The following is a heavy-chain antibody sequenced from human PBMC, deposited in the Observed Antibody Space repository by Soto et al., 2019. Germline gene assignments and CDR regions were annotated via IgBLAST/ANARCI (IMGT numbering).Heavy chain of an antibody. CDR2: IYYSGST. CDR1: GGSISSGGYY. CDR3: ARNTYYYDSSGLYYFDY. D-gene: IGHD3-22*01. J-gene: IGHJ4*02. Sequence: PSETLSLTCTVSGGSISSGGYYWSWIREHPGKGLEWIGYIYYSGSTYYNPSLKSRVTISVDTSKNQFSLKLSSVTAADTAVYYCARNTYYYDSSGLYYFDYCGQGTLVTVSS. V-gene: IGHV4-30-4*08.